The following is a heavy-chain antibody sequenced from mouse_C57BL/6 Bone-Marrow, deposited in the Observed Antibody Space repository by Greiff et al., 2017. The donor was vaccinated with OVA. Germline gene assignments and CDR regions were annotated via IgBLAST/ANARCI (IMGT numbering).Heavy chain of an antibody. CDR3: ARSREVWFAY. Sequence: EVKVEESGGGLVKPGGSLKLSCAASGFTFSDYGMHWVRQAPEKGLEWVAYISSGSSTIYYADTVKGRFTISRDNAKNTLFLQMTSLRSEDTAMYYCARSREVWFAYWGQGTLVTVSA. CDR1: GFTFSDYG. V-gene: IGHV5-17*01. J-gene: IGHJ3*01. CDR2: ISSGSSTI.